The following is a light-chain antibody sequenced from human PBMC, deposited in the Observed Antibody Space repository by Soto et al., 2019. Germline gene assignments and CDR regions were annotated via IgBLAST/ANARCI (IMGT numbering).Light chain of an antibody. CDR1: QGIRSY. J-gene: IGKJ4*01. V-gene: IGKV1-9*01. Sequence: DIQLTQSPSFLSASIGDRVAITCRASQGIRSYLAWYQQKPGKAPKLLIDAASTLQSGVPSRFSGSRSGTEFSLTISSLQPEDFATYYFQQLNSYPLTFGGGTKVEIK. CDR2: AAS. CDR3: QQLNSYPLT.